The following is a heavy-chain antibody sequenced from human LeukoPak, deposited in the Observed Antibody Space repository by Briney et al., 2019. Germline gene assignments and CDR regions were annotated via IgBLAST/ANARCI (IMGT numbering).Heavy chain of an antibody. CDR3: AKAKQYYYDSSGYWTYYFDY. Sequence: GFLRLFFSVSGFTFCSYAMSWVRPAPRNGPEWVSALSGSGGSTYYADSVKGRFTISRDNSKNTLYLQMNSLRAEDTAVYYCAKAKQYYYDSSGYWTYYFDYWGQGTLVTVSS. D-gene: IGHD3-22*01. J-gene: IGHJ4*02. CDR2: LSGSGGST. CDR1: GFTFCSYA. V-gene: IGHV3-23*01.